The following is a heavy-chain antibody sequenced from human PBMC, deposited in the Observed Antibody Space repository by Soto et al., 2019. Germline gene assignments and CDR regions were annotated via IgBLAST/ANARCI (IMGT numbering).Heavy chain of an antibody. CDR3: FQAEDGIRDVRSVSAFLLNRSSDL. J-gene: IGHJ2*01. D-gene: IGHD3-10*02. Sequence: KGLEWVADIWYDGSNKYYADSVKGRFTISRDNSKNTLYLQMNSLRAEDTAVFFFFQAEDGIRDVRSVSAFLLNRSSDL. CDR2: IWYDGSNK. V-gene: IGHV3-33*01.